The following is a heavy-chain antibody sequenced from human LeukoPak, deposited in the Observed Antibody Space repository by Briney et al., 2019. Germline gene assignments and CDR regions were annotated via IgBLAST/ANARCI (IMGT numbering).Heavy chain of an antibody. D-gene: IGHD6-19*01. CDR2: IKTDGSIA. J-gene: IGHJ4*02. CDR3: ARGRNGWYHNFDY. CDR1: GFSFSFYW. V-gene: IGHV3-74*01. Sequence: GGSLRLSCAASGFSFSFYWMHWVRQAPGKGPVWVSRIKTDGSIADYADSVKGRFTISRDNAKNSLYLQMDSLRAEDTAVYYCARGRNGWYHNFDYWGQGTLVTVSS.